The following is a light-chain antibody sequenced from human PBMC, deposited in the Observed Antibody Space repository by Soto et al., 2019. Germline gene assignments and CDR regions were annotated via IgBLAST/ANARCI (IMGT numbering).Light chain of an antibody. J-gene: IGKJ4*01. Sequence: DIQMTQSPSTLSASVGDRVTITCRASQSVSSCLAWYQQRPGKAPKLLIDDASSLESGVPSRFSGSGSGTEFTLTISSLQPDDFATYYCQQYDIYPFTFGGGTKVDIK. V-gene: IGKV1-5*01. CDR3: QQYDIYPFT. CDR1: QSVSSC. CDR2: DAS.